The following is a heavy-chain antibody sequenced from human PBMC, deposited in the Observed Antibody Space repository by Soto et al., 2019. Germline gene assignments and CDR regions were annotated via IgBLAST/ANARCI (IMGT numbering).Heavy chain of an antibody. Sequence: QEELVESGGGVVQPGRSLRLSCAASGFTFSGFGMHWVRQAPGKGLEWVAVISYDGTNEIYADSVKGRFSVSRDNSKNIXXXXXXXXXXXXXXXXXXXXXXXXXXXSXPPSDLWGQGTLVTVSS. CDR2: ISYDGTNE. CDR3: XXXXXXXXXSXPPSDL. J-gene: IGHJ5*02. V-gene: IGHV3-30*03. CDR1: GFTFSGFG.